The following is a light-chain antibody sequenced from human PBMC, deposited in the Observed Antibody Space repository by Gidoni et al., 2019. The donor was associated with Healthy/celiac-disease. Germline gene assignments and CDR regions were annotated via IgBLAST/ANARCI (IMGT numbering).Light chain of an antibody. V-gene: IGKV3-15*01. J-gene: IGKJ1*01. CDR3: QQYNNWPPWT. CDR1: QRVSSN. CDR2: GAS. Sequence: IVLTPSSATLSVSPGVRATLSCRASQRVSSNLAWYQQKPGQAPRLLIYGASTRATGIPARFSGSGSGTEFTLTISSLQYEDFAGYYCQQYNNWPPWTFGQGTKVEIK.